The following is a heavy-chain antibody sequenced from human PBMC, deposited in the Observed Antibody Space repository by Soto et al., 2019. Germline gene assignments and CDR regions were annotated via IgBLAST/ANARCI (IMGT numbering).Heavy chain of an antibody. CDR3: ATASAPPWAVANPYYFDY. J-gene: IGHJ4*02. V-gene: IGHV4-39*01. D-gene: IGHD6-19*01. CDR2: IYYGGSS. CDR1: SAPVSSTTYT. Sequence: SETLSLTCTVSSAPVSSTTYTWGWIRQPPGKGLEWVASIYYGGSSYYNPSLNSRVTVSVDTSKNQFSLKMTSVTAADTAVYYCATASAPPWAVANPYYFDYWGQGTLVTVSS.